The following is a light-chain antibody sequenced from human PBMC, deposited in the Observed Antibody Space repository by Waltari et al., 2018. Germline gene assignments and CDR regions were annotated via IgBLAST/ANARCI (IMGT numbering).Light chain of an antibody. CDR1: SSNIGSNT. Sequence: QSVLTQPPSASGTPGQRVTISCSGSSSNIGSNTVNWYQQLPGTAPKLLIYANIDRPSGVPDRFSGSKSGTSASLAISELQSEDEADYHCAAWDDNLNGVVFGGGTKLTVL. V-gene: IGLV1-44*01. CDR2: ANI. CDR3: AAWDDNLNGVV. J-gene: IGLJ2*01.